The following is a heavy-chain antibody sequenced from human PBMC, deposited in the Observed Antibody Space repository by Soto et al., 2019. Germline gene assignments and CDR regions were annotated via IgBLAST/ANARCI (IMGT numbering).Heavy chain of an antibody. Sequence: PSETLSLTCTVSGGSISRYYWSWIRQPPGKGLEWIGYIYYSGSTNYNPSLKSRVTISVDTSKNQFSLKLSSVTAADTAVYYCARDYYGSGSYPFDLWGRGTLVTVSS. CDR1: GGSISRYY. V-gene: IGHV4-59*01. D-gene: IGHD3-10*01. CDR2: IYYSGST. J-gene: IGHJ2*01. CDR3: ARDYYGSGSYPFDL.